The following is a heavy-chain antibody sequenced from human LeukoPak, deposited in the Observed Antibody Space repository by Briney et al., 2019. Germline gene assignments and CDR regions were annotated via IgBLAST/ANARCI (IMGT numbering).Heavy chain of an antibody. D-gene: IGHD4/OR15-4a*01. V-gene: IGHV5-51*01. CDR3: ATRDYGQHYFDS. J-gene: IGHJ4*02. CDR1: GYIFTTYW. Sequence: GESLKISCKGSGYIFTTYWIAWVRQMPGKGLEWMGIIYPGDSDTTYSPSFQGQVTISVDTSISTAYLQWSSLKASDTAMYYCATRDYGQHYFDSWGQGTLVTVSS. CDR2: IYPGDSDT.